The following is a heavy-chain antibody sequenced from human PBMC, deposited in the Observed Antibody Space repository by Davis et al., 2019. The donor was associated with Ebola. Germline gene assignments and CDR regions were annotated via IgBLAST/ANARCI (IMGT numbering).Heavy chain of an antibody. CDR3: VRFGYGAY. CDR2: IYDSGRT. J-gene: IGHJ4*02. D-gene: IGHD3-22*01. CDR1: NGSISSHY. V-gene: IGHV4-59*11. Sequence: PSVTLSLTCTVSNGSISSHYWNWIREPPGKGLEWIGIIYDSGRTNYNPSLKSRVTISADTSKNQFSLKLRSVTAADTAVYYCVRFGYGAYWGQGTLVTVSS.